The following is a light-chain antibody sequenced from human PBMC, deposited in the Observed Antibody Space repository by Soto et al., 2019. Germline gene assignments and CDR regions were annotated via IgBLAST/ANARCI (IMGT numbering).Light chain of an antibody. Sequence: EIVLTQSPGTLSLSPGERATLSCRASQSISSSYLAWFQQKPGQAPRLLIYGASRRATGIPDRFSGSGSGTDFTLTISRLEPEDFAVYYCQHYGFSPRWTLGQGTKVDIK. CDR1: QSISSSY. J-gene: IGKJ1*01. V-gene: IGKV3-20*01. CDR2: GAS. CDR3: QHYGFSPRWT.